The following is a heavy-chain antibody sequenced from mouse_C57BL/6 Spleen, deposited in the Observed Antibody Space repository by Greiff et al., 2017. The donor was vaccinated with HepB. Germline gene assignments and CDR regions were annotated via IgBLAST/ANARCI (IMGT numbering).Heavy chain of an antibody. J-gene: IGHJ4*01. D-gene: IGHD1-1*01. CDR3: ARRHYGSSPYYAMDY. CDR2: IYPRSGNT. Sequence: QVQLQQSGAELARPGASVKLSCKASGYTFTSYGISWVKQSTGQGLEWIGEIYPRSGNTYYNEKFKGKATLTADKSSSTAYMELRSLTSEDSAVYFCARRHYGSSPYYAMDYWGQGTSVTVSS. CDR1: GYTFTSYG. V-gene: IGHV1-81*01.